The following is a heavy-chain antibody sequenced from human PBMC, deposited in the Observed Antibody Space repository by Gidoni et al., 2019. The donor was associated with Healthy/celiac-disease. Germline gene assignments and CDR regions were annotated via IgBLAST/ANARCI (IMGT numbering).Heavy chain of an antibody. CDR1: GFTYSRYA. CDR3: AKDGGNYYDSSGYPWGPFDY. J-gene: IGHJ4*02. CDR2: ISGSGGST. V-gene: IGHV3-23*04. Sequence: EVQLVESGGGLVQPGGSLRLSCAASGFTYSRYAMSWVRQAPGKGLEWVSAISGSGGSTYYADSVKGRFTISRDNSKNTLYLQMNSLRAEDTAVYYCAKDGGNYYDSSGYPWGPFDYWGQGTLVTVSS. D-gene: IGHD3-22*01.